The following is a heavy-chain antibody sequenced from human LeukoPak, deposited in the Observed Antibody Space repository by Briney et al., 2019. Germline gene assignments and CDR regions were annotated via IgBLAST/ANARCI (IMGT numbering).Heavy chain of an antibody. Sequence: ASETLSLTCAVSGGSISGYYWSWIRQPPGKGLEWVGYISSSGSANYNPSLKSRVTMSVDTSKNQFSLKLTSVTAADTAVYYCARGRWKTGMDSPYYFDFWGQGTLVTVSS. CDR1: GGSISGYY. CDR3: ARGRWKTGMDSPYYFDF. CDR2: ISSSGSA. V-gene: IGHV4-59*12. D-gene: IGHD2-2*03. J-gene: IGHJ4*02.